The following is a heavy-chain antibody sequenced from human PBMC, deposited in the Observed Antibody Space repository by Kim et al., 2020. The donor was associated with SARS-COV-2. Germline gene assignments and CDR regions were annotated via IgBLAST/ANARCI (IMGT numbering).Heavy chain of an antibody. V-gene: IGHV4-39*01. D-gene: IGHD6-13*01. CDR1: GGSISSSTYY. CDR3: ERHAGQQVLQRLDY. Sequence: SETLSLTCTVSGGSISSSTYYWGWIRQPPGKGLEWIGSIYSGGSSYYNPSRKSRVTISVDTSKNQFSLKLSPVTAADTALYYCERHAGQQVLQRLDYWGQGTLVTVSS. CDR2: IYSGGSS. J-gene: IGHJ4*02.